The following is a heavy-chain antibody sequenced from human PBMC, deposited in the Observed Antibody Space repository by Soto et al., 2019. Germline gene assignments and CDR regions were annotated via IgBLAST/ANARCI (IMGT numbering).Heavy chain of an antibody. Sequence: GESLKISCKGSGYSFTSYWIGWGRQMHGKGLELMGIIYPGDSDTRYSPSFQGQVTISADKSISTAYLQWSSLKASDTAMYYCALGPYCSGGSCYSDYYYGMDVWGQGTTVTVSS. CDR1: GYSFTSYW. CDR2: IYPGDSDT. D-gene: IGHD2-15*01. V-gene: IGHV5-51*01. J-gene: IGHJ6*02. CDR3: ALGPYCSGGSCYSDYYYGMDV.